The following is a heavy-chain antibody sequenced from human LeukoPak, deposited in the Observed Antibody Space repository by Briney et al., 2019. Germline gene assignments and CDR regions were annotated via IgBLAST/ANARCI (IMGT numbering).Heavy chain of an antibody. D-gene: IGHD3-10*01. CDR3: ARRSFMAFDY. Sequence: GGSLRLSCTASGFSFSGHWMHWVRQAPGKGLEWVSYISSGTSSTSTIYYADSVKGRFTISRDNAKNSLYLQMNSLRDEDTAVYYCARRSFMAFDYWGQGTLVTVSS. CDR2: ISSGTSSTSTI. V-gene: IGHV3-48*02. J-gene: IGHJ4*02. CDR1: GFSFSGHW.